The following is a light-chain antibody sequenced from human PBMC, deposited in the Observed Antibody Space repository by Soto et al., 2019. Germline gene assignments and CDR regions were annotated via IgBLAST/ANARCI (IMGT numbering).Light chain of an antibody. J-gene: IGLJ1*01. CDR2: GNS. Sequence: QSVLTQPPSVSGAPGQRVTISCSGRSSNIGAGYDVHWYQQLPGTAPKLLIYGNSNRPSGVPDRFSGSKSGTSASLAITGLHAEDEAGYYCQSYDSSLSGYVFGTGTKVTVL. CDR1: SSNIGAGYD. V-gene: IGLV1-40*01. CDR3: QSYDSSLSGYV.